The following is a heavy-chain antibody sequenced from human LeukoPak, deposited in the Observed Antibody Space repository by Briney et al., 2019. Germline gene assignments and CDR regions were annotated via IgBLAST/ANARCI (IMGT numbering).Heavy chain of an antibody. Sequence: GGSLRLSCVVSGFTFSNSNMNWVRQAPGKGLEWVSSISFTSSYIYYADSVTGRFTISRDNAKNSLYLQMNSLRAEDTAVYYCARESIAVSWFDPWGQGTLVTVSS. V-gene: IGHV3-21*01. J-gene: IGHJ5*02. CDR3: ARESIAVSWFDP. CDR1: GFTFSNSN. D-gene: IGHD6-19*01. CDR2: ISFTSSYI.